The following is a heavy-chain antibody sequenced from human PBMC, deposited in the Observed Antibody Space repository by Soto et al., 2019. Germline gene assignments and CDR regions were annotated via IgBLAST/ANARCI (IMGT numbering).Heavy chain of an antibody. CDR2: ISSSSSTI. V-gene: IGHV3-48*01. Sequence: PGGSLRLSSAASGFPFSSYSMNWVRPAPGKGLEWVSYISSSSSTIYYADSVKGRFTISRDNAKNSLYLQMNSLRAEDTAVYYCARHPERIAQIGWFDPWGQGTLVTVSS. J-gene: IGHJ5*02. D-gene: IGHD6-13*01. CDR1: GFPFSSYS. CDR3: ARHPERIAQIGWFDP.